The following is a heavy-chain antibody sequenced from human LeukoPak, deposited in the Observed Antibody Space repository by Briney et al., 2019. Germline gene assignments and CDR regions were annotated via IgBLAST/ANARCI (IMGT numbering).Heavy chain of an antibody. CDR1: GGTISSGSYY. Sequence: PSETLSLTCNVSGGTISSGSYYWSWIRQPAGKGLEWIGRIYTRGSTNYIPSLKSRVTISVDTSKNQFSLKLSSVTAADTAVYYCAREPTGYYDYWGQGTLVTVSS. V-gene: IGHV4-61*02. J-gene: IGHJ4*02. D-gene: IGHD3-9*01. CDR3: AREPTGYYDY. CDR2: IYTRGST.